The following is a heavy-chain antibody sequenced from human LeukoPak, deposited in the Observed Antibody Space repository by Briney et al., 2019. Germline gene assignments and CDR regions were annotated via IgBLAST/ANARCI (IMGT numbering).Heavy chain of an antibody. CDR3: ARGYYDSGGPRLDY. V-gene: IGHV1-2*02. CDR1: GYTFTAYY. Sequence: ASVKVSCKASGYTFTAYYIHWVRQAPGQGLEWMGWINPNSGDTKYSQKFQGRVTMTRDTSISTTYMELSGLTSDDTAAYYCARGYYDSGGPRLDYWGQGTLVTVSS. D-gene: IGHD3-22*01. CDR2: INPNSGDT. J-gene: IGHJ4*02.